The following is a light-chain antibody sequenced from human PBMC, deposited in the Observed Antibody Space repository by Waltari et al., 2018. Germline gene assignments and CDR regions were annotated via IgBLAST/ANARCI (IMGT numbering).Light chain of an antibody. V-gene: IGKV1-9*01. CDR1: QGISNY. CDR3: QQRHSYPIT. Sequence: IQLTQSPSSLSASVGNRVTITCRASQGISNYLAWYQQTPGKAPTLLIHTASTLQSGVPSRFRGRGSGTDFTLPISSLQPEDFATYYCQQRHSYPITFGQGTRLDIK. CDR2: TAS. J-gene: IGKJ5*01.